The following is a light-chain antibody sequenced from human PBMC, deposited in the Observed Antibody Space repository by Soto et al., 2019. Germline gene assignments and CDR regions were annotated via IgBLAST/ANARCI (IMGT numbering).Light chain of an antibody. Sequence: QSVLTQPASVSGSPGQSITISCTGTSSDVGGYNYVSWYQQHPGKAPKVMIYEVSNRPSWISNRFSGSKSGNTASLTISGLQAEDEADYYCSSYTSRSTLVFGGGTKLTVL. CDR3: SSYTSRSTLV. CDR2: EVS. CDR1: SSDVGGYNY. V-gene: IGLV2-14*01. J-gene: IGLJ2*01.